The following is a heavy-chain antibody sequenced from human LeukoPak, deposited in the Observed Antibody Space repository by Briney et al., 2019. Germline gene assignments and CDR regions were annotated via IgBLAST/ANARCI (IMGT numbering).Heavy chain of an antibody. CDR2: VSVEGIGR. CDR1: GFTFTSYT. CDR3: ASVTKADFNY. J-gene: IGHJ4*02. Sequence: TGGSLRLSCAASGFTFTSYTFYWFRQAPGKGLEWVASVSVEGIGRYFPGSVEGRFAISRDDSKKSVFLQMSNLRPEDTAVYFCASVTKADFNYWGQGTLVTVSS. D-gene: IGHD4-17*01. V-gene: IGHV3-30*09.